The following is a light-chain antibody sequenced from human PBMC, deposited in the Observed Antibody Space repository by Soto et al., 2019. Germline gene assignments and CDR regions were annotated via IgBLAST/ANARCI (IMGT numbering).Light chain of an antibody. CDR2: KAS. CDR3: QQYNSYSRT. J-gene: IGKJ1*01. Sequence: DMHMTQSPSTLSANVGDRVTITCRASQSISSWLAWYQQKPGKAPKLLIYKASSLESGVPSRFSGSGSGTEFTLTISSLQPDDFATYYCQQYNSYSRTFGQGTKVDIK. CDR1: QSISSW. V-gene: IGKV1-5*03.